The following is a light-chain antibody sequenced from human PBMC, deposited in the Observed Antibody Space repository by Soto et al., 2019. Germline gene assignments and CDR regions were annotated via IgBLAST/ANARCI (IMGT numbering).Light chain of an antibody. V-gene: IGLV1-40*01. CDR2: GNT. Sequence: QSALTQPPSVSGAPGQRVTISCSGSSSNIGAGYAVHWYQQLPGTAPKLLIYGNTNRPSGVSDRFSGSKSGTSASLAITGLQAEDEADYYCQSFDNSLNAYVFGSGTKLTVL. J-gene: IGLJ1*01. CDR1: SSNIGAGYA. CDR3: QSFDNSLNAYV.